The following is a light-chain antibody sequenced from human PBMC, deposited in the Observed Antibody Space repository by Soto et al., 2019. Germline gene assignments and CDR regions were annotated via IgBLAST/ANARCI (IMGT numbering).Light chain of an antibody. Sequence: DMQMTQSPSSLSASVGYRVTITCRASQDISNYLNWYQQRPGKAPKLLIYDASNLERGVPSRFSGTRSGTHFTFAITSLQPEDVATHYCQQSDSLPITFGQGTRLEI. V-gene: IGKV1-33*01. CDR3: QQSDSLPIT. J-gene: IGKJ5*01. CDR1: QDISNY. CDR2: DAS.